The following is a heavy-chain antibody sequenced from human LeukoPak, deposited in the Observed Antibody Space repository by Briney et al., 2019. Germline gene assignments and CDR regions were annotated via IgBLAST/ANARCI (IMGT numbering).Heavy chain of an antibody. CDR2: FDPEDGET. CDR3: ATVVDTAMATNWFDP. Sequence: ASVKVSCKVSGYTLTELSMHWVRQAPGKGLEWMGGFDPEDGETIYAQKFQGRVTMTEDTSTDTAYMELSSLRSEDTAVYYCATVVDTAMATNWFDPWGQGTLVTVSS. CDR1: GYTLTELS. J-gene: IGHJ5*02. D-gene: IGHD5-18*01. V-gene: IGHV1-24*01.